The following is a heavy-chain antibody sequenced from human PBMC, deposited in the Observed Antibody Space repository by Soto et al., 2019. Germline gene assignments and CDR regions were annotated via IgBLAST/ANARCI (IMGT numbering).Heavy chain of an antibody. V-gene: IGHV3-13*01. D-gene: IGHD4-4*01. CDR2: IGIAGDT. J-gene: IGHJ3*02. Sequence: EVQLVESGGGLVQPGGSLRLSCAASGFTFSSYDMHWVRQATGKGLEWVSAIGIAGDTYYPGSVKGRFTISRENAKNSLYLQMNSLRAGDTAVYYCARLQRALDAFDIWGQGTMVTVSS. CDR1: GFTFSSYD. CDR3: ARLQRALDAFDI.